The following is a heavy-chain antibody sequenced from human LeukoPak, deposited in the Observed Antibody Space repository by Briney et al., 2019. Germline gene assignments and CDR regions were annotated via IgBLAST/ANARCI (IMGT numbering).Heavy chain of an antibody. CDR2: ISSSSSYI. Sequence: GGSLRLSCAASGFTFSSYSMNWVRRAPGKGLEWVSSISSSSSYIYYADSVKGRFTISRDNAKNSLYLQMNSLRAEDTAVYYCARDFWSGSNWFDPWGQGTLVTVSS. CDR3: ARDFWSGSNWFDP. V-gene: IGHV3-21*01. CDR1: GFTFSSYS. J-gene: IGHJ5*02. D-gene: IGHD3-3*01.